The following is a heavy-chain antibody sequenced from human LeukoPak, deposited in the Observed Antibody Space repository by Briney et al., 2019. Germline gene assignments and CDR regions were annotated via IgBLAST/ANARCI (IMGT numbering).Heavy chain of an antibody. CDR1: GFTFSSYA. V-gene: IGHV3-23*01. J-gene: IGHJ4*02. CDR3: AKDQYYYDSSGYLRFDY. D-gene: IGHD3-22*01. Sequence: TGGSLRLSCAASGFTFSSYAMSWVRQAPGKGLEWVSAISGSGGSTYYADSVKGRFTISRDNSKNTLYLQMNSLRAEDTAVYYCAKDQYYYDSSGYLRFDYWGQGTLVTVSS. CDR2: ISGSGGST.